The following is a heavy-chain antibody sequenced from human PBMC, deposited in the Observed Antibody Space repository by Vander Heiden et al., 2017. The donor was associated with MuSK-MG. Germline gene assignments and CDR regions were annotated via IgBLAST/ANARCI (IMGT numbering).Heavy chain of an antibody. CDR3: ARAPWNGNYGHWFDP. CDR2: INHSGRT. J-gene: IGHJ5*02. V-gene: IGHV4-34*01. CDR1: GGSFSGYY. Sequence: QVQLQQWGAGLLKPSETLSLTCAVYGGSFSGYYWSWIRQPPGKGVEWIGEINHSGRTNYNPSRKSRVTISVDTSKNQFSLKLSSVTAADTAVYYCARAPWNGNYGHWFDPWGQGTLVTVSS. D-gene: IGHD1-7*01.